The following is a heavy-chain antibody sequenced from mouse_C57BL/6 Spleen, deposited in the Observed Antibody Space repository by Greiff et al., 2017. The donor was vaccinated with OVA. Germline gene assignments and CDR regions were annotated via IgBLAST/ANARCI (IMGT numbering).Heavy chain of an antibody. V-gene: IGHV3-1*01. CDR3: AREGNYYGSSYWFAY. J-gene: IGHJ3*01. Sequence: EVQLQESGPGMVKPSQSLSLTCTVTGYSITSGYDWHWIRHFPGNKLEWMGYISYSGSTNYNPSLKSRISITHDTSKNHFFLKLNSVTTEDTATYYCAREGNYYGSSYWFAYWGQGTLVTVSA. CDR1: GYSITSGYD. CDR2: ISYSGST. D-gene: IGHD1-1*01.